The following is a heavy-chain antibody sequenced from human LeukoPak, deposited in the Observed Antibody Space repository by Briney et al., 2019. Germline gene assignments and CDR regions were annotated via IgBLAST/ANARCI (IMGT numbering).Heavy chain of an antibody. CDR2: ISYDGSNK. V-gene: IGHV3-30-3*01. D-gene: IGHD2-2*02. Sequence: QPGRSLRLSCAASGFTFSSYAMHWVRQAPGKGLEWVAVISYDGSNKYYADSVKGRFTISRDNSKNTLYLQMNSLRAEDTAVYYCARATNDCSSTSCYRSYYYYGMDVWGQGTTVTVSS. CDR1: GFTFSSYA. J-gene: IGHJ6*02. CDR3: ARATNDCSSTSCYRSYYYYGMDV.